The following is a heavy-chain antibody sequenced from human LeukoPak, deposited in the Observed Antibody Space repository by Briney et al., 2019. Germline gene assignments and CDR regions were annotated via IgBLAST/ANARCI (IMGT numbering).Heavy chain of an antibody. Sequence: SVKVSCKTSGGTFTSYAITWVRQAPGQGLEWMGKIIPISGTTNYAQTFQGRVTFTADESTSTAYMELSSLRSEDTALYYCERKLRLGGNWFDPWGQGTLVTVSS. CDR3: ERKLRLGGNWFDP. CDR1: GGTFTSYA. J-gene: IGHJ5*02. V-gene: IGHV1-69*13. D-gene: IGHD1-26*01. CDR2: IIPISGTT.